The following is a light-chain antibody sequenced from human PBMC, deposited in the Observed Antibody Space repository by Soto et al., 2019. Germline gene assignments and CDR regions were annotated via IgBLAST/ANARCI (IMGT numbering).Light chain of an antibody. CDR1: QSVSTY. Sequence: EIVLTQSPASLSLSPGEGATLSCRASQSVSTYLAWYQQKPGHAPRLLIYGASNRATGIPDRFSGSGSGTDFTLTISRLEPEDFAVYYCQQYGSSGTFGQGTKVDI. V-gene: IGKV3-20*01. CDR2: GAS. CDR3: QQYGSSGT. J-gene: IGKJ1*01.